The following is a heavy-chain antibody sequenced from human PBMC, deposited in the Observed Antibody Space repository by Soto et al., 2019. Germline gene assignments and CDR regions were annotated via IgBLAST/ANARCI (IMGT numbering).Heavy chain of an antibody. Sequence: QITLKESGPTLVKPTQTLTLTCTFSGFSLSTSGVGVGWIRQPPGKALEWLALIYWDDDKRYSPSLKSRLTITKDTSKNQVVLTMTNMDPVDTATYYCAHTRLDADYGDYGDVDAFDIWGQGTMVTVSS. D-gene: IGHD4-17*01. V-gene: IGHV2-5*02. CDR2: IYWDDDK. CDR3: AHTRLDADYGDYGDVDAFDI. J-gene: IGHJ3*02. CDR1: GFSLSTSGVG.